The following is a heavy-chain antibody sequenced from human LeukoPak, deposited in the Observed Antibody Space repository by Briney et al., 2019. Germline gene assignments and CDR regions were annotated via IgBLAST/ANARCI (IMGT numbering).Heavy chain of an antibody. CDR3: ARDLTFGDGYNYVNAFDI. V-gene: IGHV4-59*01. D-gene: IGHD5-24*01. J-gene: IGHJ3*02. CDR2: IYYSGST. Sequence: SETLSLTCTVSGGSISSYYWSWIRQPPGKGLEWIGYIYYSGSTNYNPSLKSRVTISADTSKNQFSLKLSSVTAADTAVYYCARDLTFGDGYNYVNAFDIWGQGTMVTVSS. CDR1: GGSISSYY.